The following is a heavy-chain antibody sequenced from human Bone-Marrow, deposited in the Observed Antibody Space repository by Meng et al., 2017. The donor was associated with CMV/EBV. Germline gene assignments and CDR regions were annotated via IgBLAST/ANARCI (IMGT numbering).Heavy chain of an antibody. CDR2: ISSSSSTI. CDR3: ARDDLYYDFWSGYYPDAFDI. Sequence: GGSLRLSCAASGFTFSSYEMNWVRQAPGKGLEWVSYISSSSSTIYYADSVKGRFTISRDNAKNSLYLQMNSLRAEDTAVYYCARDDLYYDFWSGYYPDAFDIWGQGTMVTVSS. D-gene: IGHD3-3*01. J-gene: IGHJ3*02. CDR1: GFTFSSYE. V-gene: IGHV3-48*03.